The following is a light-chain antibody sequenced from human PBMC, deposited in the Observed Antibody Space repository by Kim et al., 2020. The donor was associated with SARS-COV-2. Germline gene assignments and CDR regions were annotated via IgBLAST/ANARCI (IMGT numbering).Light chain of an antibody. J-gene: IGKJ1*01. V-gene: IGKV1-5*03. CDR3: QQYNSYSWS. CDR2: KAS. CDR1: QSSGAW. Sequence: ASVGDRVTITCRASQSSGAWVAWYQQKPGNAPKLLIYKASTLESGVPSRFSGSGSGTAFTLTISSLQPDDFATYYCQQYNSYSWSFGQGTKVDIK.